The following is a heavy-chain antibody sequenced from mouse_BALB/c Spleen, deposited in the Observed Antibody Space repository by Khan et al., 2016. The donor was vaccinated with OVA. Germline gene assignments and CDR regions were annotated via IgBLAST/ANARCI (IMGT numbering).Heavy chain of an antibody. J-gene: IGHJ3*01. CDR1: GYSFTSYY. V-gene: IGHV1-31*01. Sequence: EVQLQESGPELMKPGASVKISCKASGYSFTSYYIHWMIESHGTSLEWIGYIDPFSGGTTYNQKFKGKATLTVDKSSNTAYIHLRNLTSEDSAVYYCTRHGYVAWFTYWGQGTLVTVSA. D-gene: IGHD2-2*01. CDR2: IDPFSGGT. CDR3: TRHGYVAWFTY.